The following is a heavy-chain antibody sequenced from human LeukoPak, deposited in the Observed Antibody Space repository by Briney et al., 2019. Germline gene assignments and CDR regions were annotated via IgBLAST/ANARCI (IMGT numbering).Heavy chain of an antibody. D-gene: IGHD4-17*01. CDR2: INPNSGGT. CDR3: SRGCYGGYEWFGP. J-gene: IGHJ5*01. Sequence: ASVEVSCKASGYTFTGYYMHWVRQAPGQGLEWMGWINPNSGGTNYAQKFQGRVTMTRDTSISTAYMELSRLRSDDTAVYYCSRGCYGGYEWFGPLGQGTLVHVSP. CDR1: GYTFTGYY. V-gene: IGHV1-2*02.